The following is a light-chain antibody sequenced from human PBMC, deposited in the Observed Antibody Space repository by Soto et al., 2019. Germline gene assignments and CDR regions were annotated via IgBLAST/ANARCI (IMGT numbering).Light chain of an antibody. J-gene: IGKJ3*01. Sequence: VVLTQSPATLSLSPGEPATLSCRASRDVYINALAWSQQKPGRTPTLPIYGASTRATGIPDRLSATGSVTEFSLTISSVEPEYCAVYYGQHYCASPFSFGPGTRV. CDR2: GAS. V-gene: IGKV3-20*01. CDR3: QHYCASPFS. CDR1: RDVYINA.